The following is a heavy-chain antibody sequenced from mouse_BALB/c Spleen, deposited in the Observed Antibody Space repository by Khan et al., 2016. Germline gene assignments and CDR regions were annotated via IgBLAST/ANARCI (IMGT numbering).Heavy chain of an antibody. Sequence: QIQLVQSGPELKKPGETVKISCKASGYTFTDYSMHRVKQAPGKGLKWMGWINTETGEPTYADDFKGRLAFSLETSASTAYLQINNVKHEDTATYFCSPMTPFPFDDWGQGTLVTVSA. CDR2: INTETGEP. V-gene: IGHV9-2-1*01. CDR1: GYTFTDYS. D-gene: IGHD2-3*01. CDR3: SPMTPFPFDD. J-gene: IGHJ3*01.